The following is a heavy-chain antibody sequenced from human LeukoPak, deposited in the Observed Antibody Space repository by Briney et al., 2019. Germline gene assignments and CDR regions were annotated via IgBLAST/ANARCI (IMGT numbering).Heavy chain of an antibody. CDR3: AKDRRVIDY. D-gene: IGHD3-22*01. V-gene: IGHV3-23*01. Sequence: GGSLRLSCAASGFTFSTYAMSWVRQAPGKGLEWVSCISPSGGSTYYADSVNGRFTISRDNSKNTLFLQMNSLRVEDTAVYFCAKDRRVIDYWGQGTLVAVSS. CDR1: GFTFSTYA. J-gene: IGHJ4*02. CDR2: ISPSGGST.